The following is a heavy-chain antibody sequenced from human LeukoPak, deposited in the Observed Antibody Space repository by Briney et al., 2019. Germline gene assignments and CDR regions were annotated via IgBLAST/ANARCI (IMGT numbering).Heavy chain of an antibody. Sequence: GGSLRLSCSASGFTFSNYAMHWVRQAPGKGLEYVSIINSNGGSTYYTDSVKGRFTISRDNAKNTLYLQMSSLRAEDTAVYSCVTGVVVAATVWEYFQHWGQGNLVTVSS. CDR2: INSNGGST. V-gene: IGHV3-64D*06. D-gene: IGHD2-15*01. CDR3: VTGVVVAATVWEYFQH. J-gene: IGHJ1*01. CDR1: GFTFSNYA.